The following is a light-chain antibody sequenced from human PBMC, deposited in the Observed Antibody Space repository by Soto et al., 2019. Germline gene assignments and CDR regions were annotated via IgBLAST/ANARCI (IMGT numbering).Light chain of an antibody. Sequence: QSALAQPASVSGSDGQSITISCTGTSGDVGDYNYVSWYQQRPGKAPKLMIYEVSSRPSGVSNRFSGSKSGTTASLTISGLQGDDEGDYYCSSYTTSGTQGVFGTGTKV. J-gene: IGLJ1*01. CDR3: SSYTTSGTQGV. CDR1: SGDVGDYNY. V-gene: IGLV2-14*01. CDR2: EVS.